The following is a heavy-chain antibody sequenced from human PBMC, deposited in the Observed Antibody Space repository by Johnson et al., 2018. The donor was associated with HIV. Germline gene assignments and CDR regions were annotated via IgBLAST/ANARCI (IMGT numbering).Heavy chain of an antibody. Sequence: QVQLVESGGGVVRPGGSLRLSCAASGFTFSSCAMHWVRQAPGKGLEWVSVIYSGGSTYYADSVKGRFTISRDNSKNTLYLEMNDLRAEDTAVYYCARETAYCGGDCSGAFDIWGQGTMVTVSS. CDR3: ARETAYCGGDCSGAFDI. V-gene: IGHV3-NL1*01. CDR2: IYSGGST. J-gene: IGHJ3*02. D-gene: IGHD2-21*01. CDR1: GFTFSSCA.